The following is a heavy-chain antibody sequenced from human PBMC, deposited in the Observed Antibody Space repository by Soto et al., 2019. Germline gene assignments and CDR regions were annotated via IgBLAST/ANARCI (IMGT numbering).Heavy chain of an antibody. CDR3: ATHYVILSGYPSTDPFYI. CDR2: IYSGGST. V-gene: IGHV3-66*01. CDR1: GFTVSSNY. Sequence: GGSLRLSCAASGFTVSSNYMSWVRQAPGKGLEWVSVIYSGGSTYYADSVKGRFTISRDNSKNTLYLQMNSLRAEDTAVYYCATHYVILSGYPSTDPFYISAQGTMVTGSS. J-gene: IGHJ3*02. D-gene: IGHD3-9*01.